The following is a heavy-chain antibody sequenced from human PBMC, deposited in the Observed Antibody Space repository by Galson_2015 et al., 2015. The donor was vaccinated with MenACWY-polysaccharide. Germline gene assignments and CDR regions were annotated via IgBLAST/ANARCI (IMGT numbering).Heavy chain of an antibody. CDR3: ASQGIAVAGVIDY. Sequence: CAISGDSVSSNNAAWNWIRQSPSRGLEWLGRTYYRSKWYKYYAASVKSRITINVDTSKNQFPLQLTSVTPEDTAMYYCASQGIAVAGVIDYWGQGILVTVSS. V-gene: IGHV6-1*01. CDR2: TYYRSKWYK. CDR1: GDSVSSNNAA. J-gene: IGHJ4*02. D-gene: IGHD6-19*01.